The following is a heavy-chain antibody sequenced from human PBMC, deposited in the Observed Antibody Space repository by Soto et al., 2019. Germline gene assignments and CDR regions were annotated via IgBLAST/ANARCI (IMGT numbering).Heavy chain of an antibody. J-gene: IGHJ6*02. D-gene: IGHD5-12*01. Sequence: SQTISITCAISGDSVSSNSAAWNWIRQSPSRGLEWLGRTYYRSKWYNDYAVSVKSRITINPDTSKNQFSLQLNSVTPEDTAVYYCARMGYSGYYSWYYYYYVMDVWGQGTTVTGSS. CDR2: TYYRSKWYN. CDR1: GDSVSSNSAA. CDR3: ARMGYSGYYSWYYYYYVMDV. V-gene: IGHV6-1*01.